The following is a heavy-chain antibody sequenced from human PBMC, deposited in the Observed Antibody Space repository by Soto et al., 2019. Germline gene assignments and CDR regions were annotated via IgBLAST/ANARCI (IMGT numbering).Heavy chain of an antibody. V-gene: IGHV4-31*03. CDR3: ARDKVSSGWPDAFDI. D-gene: IGHD6-19*01. J-gene: IGHJ3*02. CDR2: IYYSGST. Sequence: SETLSLTCTVSGGSISSGGYYWSWIRQHPGNGLEWIGYIYYSGSTYYNPSLKSRVTISVDTSKNQFSLKLSSVTAADTAVYYCARDKVSSGWPDAFDIWGQGTMVTVSS. CDR1: GGSISSGGYY.